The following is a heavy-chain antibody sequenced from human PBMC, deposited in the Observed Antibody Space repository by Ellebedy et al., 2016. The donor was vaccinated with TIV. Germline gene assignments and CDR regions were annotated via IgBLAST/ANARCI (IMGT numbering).Heavy chain of an antibody. Sequence: AASVKVSCKASGGTFSNYAISWARQAPGQGPEWMGGIIPLFDTPVYTQKFQGRVTITADKSTSTAYMELNSLTSEDTAFYYCARGNYGDYTGHAFDLWGQGTMVTVSS. J-gene: IGHJ3*01. V-gene: IGHV1-69*06. CDR1: GGTFSNYA. CDR2: IIPLFDTP. D-gene: IGHD4-17*01. CDR3: ARGNYGDYTGHAFDL.